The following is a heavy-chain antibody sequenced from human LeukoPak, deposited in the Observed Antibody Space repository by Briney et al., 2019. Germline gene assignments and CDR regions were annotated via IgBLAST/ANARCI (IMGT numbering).Heavy chain of an antibody. V-gene: IGHV4-39*07. CDR1: GGSISSSSYY. CDR2: IYYSGST. Sequence: SETLSLTCTVSGGSISSSSYYWGWIRQPPGTGLEWIGSIYYSGSTYYNPSLKSRVTISVDTSKNQFSLKLSSVTAADTAVYYCAREGGSGSYYFYFDYWGQGTLVTVSS. D-gene: IGHD1-26*01. J-gene: IGHJ4*02. CDR3: AREGGSGSYYFYFDY.